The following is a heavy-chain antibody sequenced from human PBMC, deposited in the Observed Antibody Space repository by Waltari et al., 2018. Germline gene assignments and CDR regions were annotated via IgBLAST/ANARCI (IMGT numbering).Heavy chain of an antibody. CDR2: ITANTGNP. Sequence: QVQLVQSGSELKKPGASVKVSCKASGYTFTSYAMNWGRQAPGPGLEWMGWITANTGNPTYAQGFTGRFVFSVDASVSTAYLQISSLKAEDTAVYYCARDVQTARAFDIWGQGTMVTVSS. CDR3: ARDVQTARAFDI. V-gene: IGHV7-4-1*02. CDR1: GYTFTSYA. J-gene: IGHJ3*02.